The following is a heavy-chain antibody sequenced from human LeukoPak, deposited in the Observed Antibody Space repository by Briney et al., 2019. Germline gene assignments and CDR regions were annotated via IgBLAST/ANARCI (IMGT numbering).Heavy chain of an antibody. J-gene: IGHJ6*03. V-gene: IGHV4-4*07. CDR1: GGSISSYY. D-gene: IGHD3-10*01. CDR2: IYTSGST. Sequence: SETLSLTCTVSGGSISSYYWSWLRQPAGKGLEWNGRIYTSGSTNYNPSLKSRVTMSVDTSENQFSLKLSSVTAADTAVYYCARDRRGYMDVWGKGTTVTVSS. CDR3: ARDRRGYMDV.